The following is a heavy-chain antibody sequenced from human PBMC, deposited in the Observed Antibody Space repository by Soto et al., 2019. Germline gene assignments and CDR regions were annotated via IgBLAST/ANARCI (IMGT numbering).Heavy chain of an antibody. Sequence: QLHLQESGPGLVKPSEPLSLTCIVSGGFITTSTYYWGWVRQPPGKGLEWIGSIDYSGRNYYNPSLQSRVTIFVDTSNSQFSLRLSSVTAADTAVYYCAREWNYHGEGWFDPWGQGTLVTVSS. CDR2: IDYSGRN. CDR3: AREWNYHGEGWFDP. D-gene: IGHD1-7*01. V-gene: IGHV4-39*02. J-gene: IGHJ5*02. CDR1: GGFITTSTYY.